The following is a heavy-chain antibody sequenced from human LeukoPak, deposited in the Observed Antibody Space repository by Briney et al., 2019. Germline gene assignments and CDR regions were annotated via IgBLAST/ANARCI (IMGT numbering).Heavy chain of an antibody. J-gene: IGHJ6*03. D-gene: IGHD6-13*01. CDR3: ARGPQQSSWSTAYYYYMDV. CDR1: GFTFSSYA. Sequence: PGGSLRLSCAASGFTFSSYAMHWVRQAPGKGLEWVAVISYDGSNKYYADSVKGRFTISRDNSKNTLYLQMNSLRAEDTAVYYCARGPQQSSWSTAYYYYMDVWGKGTTVTVSS. V-gene: IGHV3-30-3*01. CDR2: ISYDGSNK.